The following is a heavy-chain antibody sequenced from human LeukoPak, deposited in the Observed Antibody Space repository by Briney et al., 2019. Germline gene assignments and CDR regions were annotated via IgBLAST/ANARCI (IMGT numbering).Heavy chain of an antibody. J-gene: IGHJ4*02. CDR2: IYSGDIT. Sequence: PGGSLRLSCAASGFTVSSNYMSWVRQAPGKGLEWVSVIYSGDITHYADSVKSRFTISRDNSKNTLYLEMNSLRAEDTAVYYCERDNPSGTDYWGQGTLVTVS. D-gene: IGHD1-26*01. CDR1: GFTVSSNY. V-gene: IGHV3-53*01. CDR3: ERDNPSGTDY.